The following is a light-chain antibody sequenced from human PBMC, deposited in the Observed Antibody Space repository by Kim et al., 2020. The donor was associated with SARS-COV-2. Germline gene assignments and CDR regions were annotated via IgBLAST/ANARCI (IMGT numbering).Light chain of an antibody. CDR2: DVN. J-gene: IGLJ3*02. CDR3: CSYAGSFTWV. CDR1: SSDVGGYDL. V-gene: IGLV2-11*01. Sequence: QSALTQPRSVSGSPGQSVTISCTGTSSDVGGYDLVSWYQQLPGKAPKLMIYDVNTRPSGVPDHFSGSKSGNTASLTISGLRTEDEADYYCCSYAGSFTWVFGGGTQLTVL.